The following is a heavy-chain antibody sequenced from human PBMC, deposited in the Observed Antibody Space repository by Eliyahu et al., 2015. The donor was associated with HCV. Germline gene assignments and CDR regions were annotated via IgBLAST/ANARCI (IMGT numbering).Heavy chain of an antibody. Sequence: QVQLQESGPGLVKPSETLSLTCXVSGGSISSYYWSXIRQPPGKGLEWIGYIYYSGSTNYNPSLKSRVTISVDTSKNQFSLKLSSVTAADTAVYYCASLYGDYVDYWGQGTLVTVSS. V-gene: IGHV4-59*01. D-gene: IGHD4-17*01. CDR1: GGSISSYY. J-gene: IGHJ4*02. CDR3: ASLYGDYVDY. CDR2: IYYSGST.